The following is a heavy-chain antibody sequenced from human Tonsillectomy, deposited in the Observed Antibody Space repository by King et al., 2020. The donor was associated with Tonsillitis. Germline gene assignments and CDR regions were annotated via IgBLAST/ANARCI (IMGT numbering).Heavy chain of an antibody. CDR1: GFTFRIYV. CDR2: ISSDGTKK. V-gene: IGHV3-30*04. Sequence: QLVQSGGGVVQPGRSLRLSCAASGFTFRIYVFHWVRQTPGKGLEWVAVISSDGTKKYYADSVKGRFTISRDNSENILYLQMNSLRGEDTAVYYCATSGSYDYLGQGTLVTVPS. J-gene: IGHJ4*02. CDR3: ATSGSYDY. D-gene: IGHD1-26*01.